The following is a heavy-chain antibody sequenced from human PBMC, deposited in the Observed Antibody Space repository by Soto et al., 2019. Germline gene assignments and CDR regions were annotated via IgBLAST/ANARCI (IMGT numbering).Heavy chain of an antibody. Sequence: SETLSLTCTVSGGSISSGGYYWSWIRQHPGKGLEWIGYIYYSGSTYYNPSLKSRVTISVDTSKNQFSLKLSSVTAADTAVYYCARLGPTRKKTNYDFWSGYYPDYWGQGTLVTVYS. CDR1: GGSISSGGYY. CDR3: ARLGPTRKKTNYDFWSGYYPDY. V-gene: IGHV4-31*03. J-gene: IGHJ4*02. D-gene: IGHD3-3*01. CDR2: IYYSGST.